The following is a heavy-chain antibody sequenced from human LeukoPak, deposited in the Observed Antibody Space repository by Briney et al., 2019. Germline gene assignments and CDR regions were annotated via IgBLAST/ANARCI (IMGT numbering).Heavy chain of an antibody. D-gene: IGHD3-22*01. J-gene: IGHJ4*02. Sequence: GASVMVSCKASGYTFTSYDINWVRQATGQGLEWMGWTNPNSGNTGYAQKFQGRVTMTRNTSISTAYMELSSLRSEDTAVYYCARDSSGYYSFDYWGQGTLVTVSS. CDR3: ARDSSGYYSFDY. V-gene: IGHV1-8*01. CDR1: GYTFTSYD. CDR2: TNPNSGNT.